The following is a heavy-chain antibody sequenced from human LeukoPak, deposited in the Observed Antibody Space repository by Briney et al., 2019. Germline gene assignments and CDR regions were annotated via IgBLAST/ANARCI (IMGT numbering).Heavy chain of an antibody. CDR3: ARDLPYYYDSSGYHIDY. CDR1: GYSISSGYY. CDR2: IYYSGST. D-gene: IGHD3-22*01. J-gene: IGHJ4*02. Sequence: SETLSLTCTVSGYSISSGYYWGWIRQPPGKGLEWIGSIYYSGSTYYNPSLKSRVTISVDTSKNQFSLKLSSVTAADTAVYYCARDLPYYYDSSGYHIDYWGQGTLVTVSS. V-gene: IGHV4-38-2*02.